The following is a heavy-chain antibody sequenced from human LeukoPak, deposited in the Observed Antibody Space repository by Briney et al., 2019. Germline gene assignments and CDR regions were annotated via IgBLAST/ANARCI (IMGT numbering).Heavy chain of an antibody. D-gene: IGHD3-22*01. J-gene: IGHJ4*02. CDR1: GYTFTSYA. V-gene: IGHV7-4-1*02. CDR2: INTYTGNP. CDR3: ARWDYDSSGYALYYFDY. Sequence: GASVKVSCKASGYTFTSYAMNWVRQAPGQGLEWMGWINTYTGNPTYAQGFTGRFVFSLDTSVSTAYLQISSLKAEDTAVYYCARWDYDSSGYALYYFDYWGQGTLVTVSP.